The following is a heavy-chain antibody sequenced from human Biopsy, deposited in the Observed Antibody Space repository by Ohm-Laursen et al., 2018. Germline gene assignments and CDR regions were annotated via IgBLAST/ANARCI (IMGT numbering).Heavy chain of an antibody. CDR3: ARDGEAKYCKHGVCPSDF. Sequence: SLRLSCAASGFTFSSYAVSWVRQAPGKGLEWVSSISASGNHIYYTDSVKGRFTVSRDNGKNSVYLQMNSLRVEDTAVYYCARDGEAKYCKHGVCPSDFWGQGTLVTVSS. V-gene: IGHV3-21*01. CDR1: GFTFSSYA. J-gene: IGHJ4*02. CDR2: ISASGNHI. D-gene: IGHD2-8*01.